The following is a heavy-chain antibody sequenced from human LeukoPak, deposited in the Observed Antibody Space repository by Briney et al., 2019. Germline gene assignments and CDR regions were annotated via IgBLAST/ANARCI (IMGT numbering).Heavy chain of an antibody. D-gene: IGHD5-12*01. V-gene: IGHV3-73*01. CDR3: TRHAFGYDSSRVTDY. J-gene: IGHJ4*02. CDR1: GFTFSGSA. Sequence: GGSLRLSCAASGFTFSGSAMHWVRQASGKGLEWVGRIRSKANSYATEYAASVKGRFTISRDDSKNTAYLQMNSLKTEDTAVYYCTRHAFGYDSSRVTDYWGQGTLVTVSS. CDR2: IRSKANSYAT.